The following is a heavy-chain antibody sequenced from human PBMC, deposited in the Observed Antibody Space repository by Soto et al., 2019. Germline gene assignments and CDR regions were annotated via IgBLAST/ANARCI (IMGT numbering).Heavy chain of an antibody. CDR1: GGSISSGGYS. V-gene: IGHV4-30-2*01. CDR2: IYHSGSP. CDR3: ARLPARLGAFDL. D-gene: IGHD2-2*01. Sequence: PSETLSLTCAVSGGSISSGGYSWSWIRQPPGKGLEWIGYIYHSGSPYYNPSLKSRVTISLDRSKNQFSLKLTSVTAAETAVYYGARLPARLGAFDLSGQGTMVTV. J-gene: IGHJ3*01.